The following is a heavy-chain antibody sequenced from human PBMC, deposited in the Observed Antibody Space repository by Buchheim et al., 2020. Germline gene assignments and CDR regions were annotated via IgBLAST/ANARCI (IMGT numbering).Heavy chain of an antibody. CDR3: ARDLRGYCSSTSCKGHYYGMDV. CDR1: GYTFTGYY. V-gene: IGHV1-2*04. Sequence: QVQLVQSGAEVKKPGASVKVSCKASGYTFTGYYMHWVRQAPGQGLEWMGWINPNSGGTNYAQKFQGWVTMTRDTSIRTAYMELSRLRSDDTAVYYCARDLRGYCSSTSCKGHYYGMDVWGQGTT. J-gene: IGHJ6*02. D-gene: IGHD2-2*01. CDR2: INPNSGGT.